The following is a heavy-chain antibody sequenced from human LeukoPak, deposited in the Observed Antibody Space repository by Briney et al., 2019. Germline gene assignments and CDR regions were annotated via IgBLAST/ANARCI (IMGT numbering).Heavy chain of an antibody. CDR1: GFTFHDYA. D-gene: IGHD5-24*01. CDR3: AKGGHASNSEVSTFGY. CDR2: IGWDGDAT. Sequence: QAGGSLTLSCAASGFTFHDYAMNWVRQPPGKGLEWVSLIGWDGDATYYADSVKGRFTISRDNSKNFLYLQMNSLRPEDTAFYYCAKGGHASNSEVSTFGYWGQGTLFTVSS. V-gene: IGHV3-43D*03. J-gene: IGHJ4*02.